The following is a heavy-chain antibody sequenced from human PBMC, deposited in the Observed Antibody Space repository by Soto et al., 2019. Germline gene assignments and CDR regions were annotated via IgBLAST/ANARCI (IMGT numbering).Heavy chain of an antibody. CDR3: ARVRGSSWVDY. CDR2: IYYSGST. J-gene: IGHJ4*02. CDR1: GGSISSYY. Sequence: SSETLSLTCTVSGGSISSYYWSWIRQPPGKGLEWIGYIYYSGSTNYNPSLKSRVTISVDTSKNQFSLKLGSVTAADTAVYYCARVRGSSWVDYWGQGTLVTVSS. V-gene: IGHV4-59*01. D-gene: IGHD6-13*01.